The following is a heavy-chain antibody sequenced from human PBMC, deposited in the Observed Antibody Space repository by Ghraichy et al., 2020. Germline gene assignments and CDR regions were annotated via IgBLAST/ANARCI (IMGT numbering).Heavy chain of an antibody. CDR3: ARLPIQQFGEFDPDV. CDR2: ISYDGSNR. V-gene: IGHV3-30-3*01. J-gene: IGHJ4*02. CDR1: GFTFGGYP. D-gene: IGHD3-10*01. Sequence: GGSLRLSCEGSGFTFGGYPMHWVRQAPGKGLEWVAVISYDGSNRYYADSVKGRFSISRDNTKKTLILQMNDLGVEDTVIYYCARLPIQQFGEFDPDVWGQGTLVTVSS.